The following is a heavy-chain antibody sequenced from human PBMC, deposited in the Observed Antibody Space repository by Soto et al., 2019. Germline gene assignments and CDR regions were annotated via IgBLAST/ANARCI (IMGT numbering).Heavy chain of an antibody. V-gene: IGHV4-4*07. J-gene: IGHJ6*02. CDR3: ARYSSNWFQTEGMDV. D-gene: IGHD6-13*01. Sequence: PSETLSLTCTVSGGSISTYYWNWIRQPAGKGLEWIGRIDTSGNANYNPSLKSRVTMSIDTSKKQFSLKLTSVTAADTAVYYCARYSSNWFQTEGMDVWGQGTTVTVSS. CDR2: IDTSGNA. CDR1: GGSISTYY.